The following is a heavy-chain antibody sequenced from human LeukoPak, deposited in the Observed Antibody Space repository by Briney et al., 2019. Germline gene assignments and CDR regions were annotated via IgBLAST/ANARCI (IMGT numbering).Heavy chain of an antibody. CDR1: GFTFSSYW. J-gene: IGHJ6*02. V-gene: IGHV3-7*01. Sequence: GGSLRLSCAASGFTFSSYWMSWVRQAPGKGLEWVANIKQDGSEKYYVDSVKGRFTISRDNAKSSLYLQMNSLRAEDTAVYYCARDPEALAITIFGVVTDNYYYGMDVWGQGTTVTVSS. CDR3: ARDPEALAITIFGVVTDNYYYGMDV. D-gene: IGHD3-3*01. CDR2: IKQDGSEK.